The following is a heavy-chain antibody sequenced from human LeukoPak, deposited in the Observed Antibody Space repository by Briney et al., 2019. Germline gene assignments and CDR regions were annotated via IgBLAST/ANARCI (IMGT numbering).Heavy chain of an antibody. CDR3: AREEKLRFLERLPSNMDV. J-gene: IGHJ6*02. D-gene: IGHD3-3*01. Sequence: ASVTVSCKASGYIFANYVINWVRQAPGQGLEWMGWISANNGNTNYAQSLLGRVTITTDTSTSTAYMELTGLRSDDTAVYYCAREEKLRFLERLPSNMDVWGQGTTVIVSS. V-gene: IGHV1-18*01. CDR2: ISANNGNT. CDR1: GYIFANYV.